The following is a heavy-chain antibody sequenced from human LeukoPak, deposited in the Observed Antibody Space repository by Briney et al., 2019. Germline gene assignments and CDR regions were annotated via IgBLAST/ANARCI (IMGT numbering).Heavy chain of an antibody. V-gene: IGHV3-21*01. D-gene: IGHD1-26*01. Sequence: GGSLRLSCAASGFTFSSYSMNWVRQAPGKGLEWVSSISSSSSYIYYADSVKGRFTISRDNAKNSLYLQMNSLRAEDTAVYYCARRWELQVHGEFDYWGQGTLVTVSS. CDR3: ARRWELQVHGEFDY. CDR1: GFTFSSYS. J-gene: IGHJ4*02. CDR2: ISSSSSYI.